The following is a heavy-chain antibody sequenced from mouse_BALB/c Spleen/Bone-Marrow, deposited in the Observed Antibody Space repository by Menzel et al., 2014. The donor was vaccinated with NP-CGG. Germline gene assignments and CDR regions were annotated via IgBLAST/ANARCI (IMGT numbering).Heavy chain of an antibody. Sequence: QVQLQRSGAELVKPGASVKLSCKASGYTFTSYWMHWVKQRPGQGLEWIGEINPSNGRTNYNEKFKIKATLTVDKSSSTAYMQLSSLTSEDSAVYYCANYRGAYWGQGTLVTVSA. J-gene: IGHJ3*01. CDR1: GYTFTSYW. CDR2: INPSNGRT. CDR3: ANYRGAY. D-gene: IGHD2-12*01. V-gene: IGHV1S81*02.